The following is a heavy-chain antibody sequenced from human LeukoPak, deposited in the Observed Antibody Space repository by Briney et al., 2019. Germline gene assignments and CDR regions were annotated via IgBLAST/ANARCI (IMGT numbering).Heavy chain of an antibody. CDR3: AKDFAILSTVTSQTIFDY. V-gene: IGHV3-9*01. CDR2: ISWNSGSI. CDR1: GFTFDDYA. Sequence: GGSLRLSCAASGFTFDDYAMHWVRQAPGKGPEWVSGISWNSGSIGYADSVKGRFTISRDNAKNSLYLRMNSLRAEDTALYYCAKDFAILSTVTSQTIFDYWGQGTLVTVSS. D-gene: IGHD4-17*01. J-gene: IGHJ4*02.